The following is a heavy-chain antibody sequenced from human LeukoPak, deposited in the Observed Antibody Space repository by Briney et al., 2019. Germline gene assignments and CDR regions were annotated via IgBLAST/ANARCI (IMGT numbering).Heavy chain of an antibody. V-gene: IGHV1-2*02. CDR1: GYTFSDNY. Sequence: AASVKVSCKASGYTFSDNYMHWVRQAPGQGLEWMGFINAKTGGTLYAQNFQGRVTMTRDTDINTAYMELSSLTFDDTAVYYCLRDGFGWLQSQDWGQGTLVTVSS. J-gene: IGHJ4*02. D-gene: IGHD5-24*01. CDR3: LRDGFGWLQSQD. CDR2: INAKTGGT.